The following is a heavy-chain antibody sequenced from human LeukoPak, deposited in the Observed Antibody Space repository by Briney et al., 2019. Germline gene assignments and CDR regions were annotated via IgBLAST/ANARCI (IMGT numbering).Heavy chain of an antibody. V-gene: IGHV4-59*01. Sequence: KPSETLSLTCTVSGGSISTYYWSWIRQPPGKGLEWIGYIYYNGNTNYNPSLKSRVTISVDTSEKQFSLRLSSVTAADTAVYYCASLWGSGWPDWGQGTLVTVSS. CDR3: ASLWGSGWPD. CDR2: IYYNGNT. J-gene: IGHJ4*02. CDR1: GGSISTYY. D-gene: IGHD6-19*01.